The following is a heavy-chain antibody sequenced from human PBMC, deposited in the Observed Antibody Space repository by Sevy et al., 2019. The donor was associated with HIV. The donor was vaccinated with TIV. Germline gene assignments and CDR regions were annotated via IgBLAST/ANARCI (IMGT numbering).Heavy chain of an antibody. Sequence: GGCLRLSCAASGFTFHTYAVLCVRQAPGKGLEWLTLISYDGVNKYYADSVKGRFTISRDNSKNTLYLQMDSLRVEDSALYCCARVAVEDCTNDCYHRFDHWGQGPLVTVSS. V-gene: IGHV3-30-3*01. CDR2: ISYDGVNK. D-gene: IGHD1-1*01. CDR1: GFTFHTYA. CDR3: ARVAVEDCTNDCYHRFDH. J-gene: IGHJ4*02.